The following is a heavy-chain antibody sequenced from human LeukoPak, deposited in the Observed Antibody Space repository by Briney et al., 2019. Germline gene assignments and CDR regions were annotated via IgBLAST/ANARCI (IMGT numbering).Heavy chain of an antibody. Sequence: PGGSLRLSCAASGFTFSSYAVNWVCQAPGKGLEWVSAITSSYIREHYADSVKGRFTISRDNSKNTLYLQLDSLRAEDTAAYYCARERRSFSLVRGVSAAFDYWGQGALVSVSS. CDR3: ARERRSFSLVRGVSAAFDY. D-gene: IGHD3-10*01. CDR1: GFTFSSYA. J-gene: IGHJ4*02. V-gene: IGHV3-23*05. CDR2: ITSSYIRE.